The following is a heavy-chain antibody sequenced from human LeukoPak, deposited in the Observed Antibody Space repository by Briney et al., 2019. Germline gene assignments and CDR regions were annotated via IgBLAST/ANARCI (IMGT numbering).Heavy chain of an antibody. CDR1: VFTFSSYY. CDR2: ISCSCITI. D-gene: IGHD2-2*01. J-gene: IGHJ5*02. V-gene: IGHV3-48*03. Sequence: RLFCAASVFTFSSYYMHCATHAPGKALEWVSYISCSCITIYYADSVKGRFTMSRDNAKNSLYLQMNSLRVEDTAVYYCARDKRDCSSTSCYNWFDPWGQGTLVTVSS. CDR3: ARDKRDCSSTSCYNWFDP.